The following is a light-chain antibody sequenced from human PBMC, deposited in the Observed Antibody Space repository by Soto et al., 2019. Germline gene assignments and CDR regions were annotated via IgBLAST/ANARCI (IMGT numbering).Light chain of an antibody. V-gene: IGKV3-20*01. J-gene: IGKJ3*01. CDR1: QSVSSSY. CDR3: QQYGSSPGT. CDR2: GAS. Sequence: EIVLTQSPGTLSLSPGEGATLSFMASQSVSSSYLAWYQQKPGQAPRLLIYGASSRATGIPDRFSGSGSGTDFTLTISRLEPEDFAVYYCQQYGSSPGTFGPGTKVDIK.